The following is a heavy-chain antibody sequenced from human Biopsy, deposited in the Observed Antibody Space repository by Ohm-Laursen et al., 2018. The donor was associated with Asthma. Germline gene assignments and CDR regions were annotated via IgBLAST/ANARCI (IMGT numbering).Heavy chain of an antibody. Sequence: GASVKVSCKTSGYTFNSAGITWVRQAPGPGLEWMGWISVYNGNTKVAQKLQDRVTMITDTSTSTAYMELRSLRSDDTAVYFCARAVDYSHYYGIDVWGQGTTVTVS. CDR2: ISVYNGNT. CDR1: GYTFNSAG. V-gene: IGHV1-18*01. CDR3: ARAVDYSHYYGIDV. D-gene: IGHD3-10*01. J-gene: IGHJ6*02.